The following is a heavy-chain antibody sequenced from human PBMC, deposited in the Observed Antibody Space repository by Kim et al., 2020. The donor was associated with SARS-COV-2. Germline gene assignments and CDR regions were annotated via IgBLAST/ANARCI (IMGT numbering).Heavy chain of an antibody. CDR2: IYPGDSDT. CDR1: GYSFTSYW. J-gene: IGHJ6*02. D-gene: IGHD3-22*01. V-gene: IGHV5-51*01. CDR3: ARRETYYYDSSGYPNPSYYYGMHI. Sequence: GESLKISCKGSGYSFTSYWIGWVRQMPGKGLEWMGIIYPGDSDTRYSPSFQGQVTISADKSISTAYLQWSSLKASDTPMYYCARRETYYYDSSGYPNPSYYYGMHISSQGTTVTVS.